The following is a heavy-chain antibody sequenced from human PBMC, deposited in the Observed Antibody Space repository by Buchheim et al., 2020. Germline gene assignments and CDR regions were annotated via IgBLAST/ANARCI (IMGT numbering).Heavy chain of an antibody. J-gene: IGHJ6*02. V-gene: IGHV4-4*02. CDR2: IFHSGTT. Sequence: QVQLRESGPGLVKPSGTLSLTCAVSGGSISSGYWWSWVRQSPGKGLQWIGVIFHSGTTNYNPSLKRRVNISLARSKNHFSLNLNSVTAADTAVYYCVGGGATVYGMDVWGQGTT. CDR3: VGGGATVYGMDV. CDR1: GGSISSGYW. D-gene: IGHD1-26*01.